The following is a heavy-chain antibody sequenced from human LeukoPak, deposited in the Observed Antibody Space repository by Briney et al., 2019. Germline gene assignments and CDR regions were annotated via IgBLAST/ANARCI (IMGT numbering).Heavy chain of an antibody. CDR2: IGHTGSP. D-gene: IGHD6-19*01. CDR1: GASLYSYY. J-gene: IGHJ4*02. V-gene: IGHV4-59*01. CDR3: ASSPTGTSGLDY. Sequence: SETLSLTCTVSGASLYSYYWSWIRQSPGKGLEWIGYIGHTGSPNYNPSLKSRVTISRDTSKNHFSVRVTSVTAADTAVYYCASSPTGTSGLDYWGLGTLVTVSS.